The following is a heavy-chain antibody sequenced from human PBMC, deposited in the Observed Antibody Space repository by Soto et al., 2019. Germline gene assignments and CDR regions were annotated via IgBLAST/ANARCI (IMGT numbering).Heavy chain of an antibody. CDR3: ARLGRDGFFDY. D-gene: IGHD2-15*01. V-gene: IGHV3-13*04. CDR2: IGTAGDT. J-gene: IGHJ4*02. Sequence: HPGGSPRLSCAASGFIFSSYDMHWVRQATGKGLEWVSAIGTAGDTYYPGSVKGRFTISRENAKNSLYLQMNSLRAGDTAVYYCARLGRDGFFDYWGQGTLVTVSS. CDR1: GFIFSSYD.